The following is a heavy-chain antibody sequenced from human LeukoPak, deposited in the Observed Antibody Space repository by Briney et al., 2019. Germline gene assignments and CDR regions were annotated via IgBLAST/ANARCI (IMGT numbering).Heavy chain of an antibody. CDR3: ARQAFGGVIVDFDY. CDR1: GGSISSSSYY. V-gene: IGHV4-39*01. CDR2: IYYSGST. J-gene: IGHJ4*02. D-gene: IGHD3-16*02. Sequence: SEILSLTCTVSGGSISSSSYYWGWIRQPPGKGLEWIGSIYYSGSTYYNPSLKSRVTISVDTSKNQFSLKLSSVTAADTAVYYCARQAFGGVIVDFDYWGQGTLVTVSS.